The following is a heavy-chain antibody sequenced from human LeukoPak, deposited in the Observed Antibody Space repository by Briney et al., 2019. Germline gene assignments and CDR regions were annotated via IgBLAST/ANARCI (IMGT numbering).Heavy chain of an antibody. CDR2: ISDSGGRT. Sequence: GGSLRLSCAVSGITLSNYGMSWVRQAPGKGLEWVAAISDSGGRTNYADSVKGRFTISRDNPKNTLYLQMNSLRAEDTAVYFCAKRGVVIRVILVGFHKEAYYFDSWGQGALVTVSS. CDR3: AKRGVVIRVILVGFHKEAYYFDS. CDR1: GITLSNYG. J-gene: IGHJ4*02. D-gene: IGHD3-22*01. V-gene: IGHV3-23*01.